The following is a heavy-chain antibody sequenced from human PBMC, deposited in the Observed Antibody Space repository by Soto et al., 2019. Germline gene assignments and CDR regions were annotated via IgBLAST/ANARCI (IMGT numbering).Heavy chain of an antibody. CDR1: GYGFSIHW. Sequence: PGESLKISCKGSGYGFSIHWVAWLRQMPGKGLEWVGIIYPGNSNTMYSPSFQGQVTISADTALSTTYLQWDTLKPSDTAIYFCARQTYYYGSGSYYLYYYGMDVWGQGTTVTVSS. D-gene: IGHD3-10*01. J-gene: IGHJ6*02. CDR3: ARQTYYYGSGSYYLYYYGMDV. CDR2: IYPGNSNT. V-gene: IGHV5-51*01.